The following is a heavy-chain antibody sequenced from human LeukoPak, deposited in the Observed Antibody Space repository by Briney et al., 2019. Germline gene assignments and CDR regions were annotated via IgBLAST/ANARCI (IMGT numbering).Heavy chain of an antibody. V-gene: IGHV3-30*02. CDR3: AKKWSGDYDSSGVNDAFDI. J-gene: IGHJ3*02. Sequence: GGSLRLSCAASGFSFSSYAMHWVRQAPGKGLEWVAFIQYHGSNKYYADSVKGRFTISRDNSKNTLYLRMNSLRAEDTAVYYCAKKWSGDYDSSGVNDAFDIWGQGTMVTVSS. CDR2: IQYHGSNK. CDR1: GFSFSSYA. D-gene: IGHD3-22*01.